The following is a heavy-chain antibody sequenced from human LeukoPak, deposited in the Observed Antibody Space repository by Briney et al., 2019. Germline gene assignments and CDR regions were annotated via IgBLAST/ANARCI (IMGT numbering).Heavy chain of an antibody. CDR2: ISGSGGSS. D-gene: IGHD3-16*01. Sequence: PGGSLRLSCAASGFTFSSYAMSWVRQPPGKGLEWVSAISGSGGSSYYADSVKGRFTISRDKSKNTLYLQMNSLRAEDTAVYYCAKDPNIMIPLGYWGQGTLVTVSS. J-gene: IGHJ4*02. CDR1: GFTFSSYA. V-gene: IGHV3-23*01. CDR3: AKDPNIMIPLGY.